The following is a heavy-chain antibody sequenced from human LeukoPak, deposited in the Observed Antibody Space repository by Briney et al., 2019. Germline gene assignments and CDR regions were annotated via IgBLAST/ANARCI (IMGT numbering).Heavy chain of an antibody. J-gene: IGHJ4*02. V-gene: IGHV1-69*04. CDR3: ACYYDSSGYYYDY. D-gene: IGHD3-22*01. Sequence: ASVKVSCKASGGTFSSYAISWVRQAPGQGLEWMGRIIPILGIANYAQKFQGRVTITADKSTSTAYMELSSLRSEDTAVYYCACYYDSSGYYYDYWGQGTLVTVSS. CDR2: IIPILGIA. CDR1: GGTFSSYA.